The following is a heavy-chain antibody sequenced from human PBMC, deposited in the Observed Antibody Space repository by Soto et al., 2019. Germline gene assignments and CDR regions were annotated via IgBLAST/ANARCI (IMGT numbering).Heavy chain of an antibody. CDR3: ARDPELYYYDSSGYNDAFDI. Sequence: QVRLVQSGAEVKKPGSSVKVSCKASGGTFSSYAISWVRQAPGQGLEWMGGIIPIFGTANYAQKFQGRVTITADESTSTAYMELSSLRSEDTAVYYCARDPELYYYDSSGYNDAFDIWGQGTMVTVSS. D-gene: IGHD3-22*01. CDR2: IIPIFGTA. J-gene: IGHJ3*02. V-gene: IGHV1-69*01. CDR1: GGTFSSYA.